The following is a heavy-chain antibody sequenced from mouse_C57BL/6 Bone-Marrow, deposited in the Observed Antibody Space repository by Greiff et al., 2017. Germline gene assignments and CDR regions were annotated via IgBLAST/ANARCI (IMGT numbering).Heavy chain of an antibody. V-gene: IGHV1-52*01. CDR3: ARPPDGSSYWAMDY. CDR1: GYTFTSYW. CDR2: IDPSDSET. D-gene: IGHD1-1*01. Sequence: QVQLQQPGAELVRPGSSVKLSCKASGYTFTSYWMHWVKQRPIQGLEWIGNIDPSDSETHYNQKFKDKATLTVDKSSRTSYMQLRSLTSEDSAVYDCARPPDGSSYWAMDYWGQGTSVTVSS. J-gene: IGHJ4*01.